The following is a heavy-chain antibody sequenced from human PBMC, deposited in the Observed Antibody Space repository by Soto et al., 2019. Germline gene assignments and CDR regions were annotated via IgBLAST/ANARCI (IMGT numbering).Heavy chain of an antibody. CDR3: ARHCSGGTCYSDAFDI. Sequence: QVQLQESGPGLVKPSETLSLTCTVSGGSISSYYWSWIRQPPGKGLEWIGYIYNNGRTNYNPSLKGRVTMSVDTSKNQFSLKLSSVTAADTAVYYCARHCSGGTCYSDAFDIWGQGTMVTVSS. CDR1: GGSISSYY. J-gene: IGHJ3*02. CDR2: IYNNGRT. D-gene: IGHD2-15*01. V-gene: IGHV4-59*08.